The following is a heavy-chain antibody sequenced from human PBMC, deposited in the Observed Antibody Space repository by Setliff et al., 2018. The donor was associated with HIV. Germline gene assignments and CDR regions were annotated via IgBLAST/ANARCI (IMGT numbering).Heavy chain of an antibody. D-gene: IGHD3-10*01. V-gene: IGHV4-4*02. CDR3: ARGAMVRGVIIAWYFDL. Sequence: PSETLSLTCAVSGGSISSDKWWTWVRQSPGKGLEWIGEIYHSGSTNYNPSLKSRVTISVDTSKNEFSLKLSSVTAADTAVYYCARGAMVRGVIIAWYFDLWGRGTLVTVFS. CDR2: IYHSGST. CDR1: GGSISSDKW. J-gene: IGHJ2*01.